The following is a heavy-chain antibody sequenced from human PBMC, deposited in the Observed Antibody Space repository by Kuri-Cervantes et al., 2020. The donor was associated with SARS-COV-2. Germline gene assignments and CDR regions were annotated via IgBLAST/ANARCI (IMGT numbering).Heavy chain of an antibody. CDR3: AGSSGWYTYYYYGMDV. V-gene: IGHV4-59*01. CDR1: GGSISSYY. J-gene: IGHJ6*02. Sequence: SETLSLTCDVSGGSISSYYWSWIRQPPGKGLEWIGYIYYSGSTNYNPSLKSRVTISVDTSKNQFSLKLSSVTAADTAVYYCAGSSGWYTYYYYGMDVWGQGTTVTVSS. D-gene: IGHD6-19*01. CDR2: IYYSGST.